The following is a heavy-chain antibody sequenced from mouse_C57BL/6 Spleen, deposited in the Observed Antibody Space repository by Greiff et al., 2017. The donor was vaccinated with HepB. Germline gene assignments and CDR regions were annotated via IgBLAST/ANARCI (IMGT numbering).Heavy chain of an antibody. Sequence: QVQLQQSGAELVKPGASVKISCKASGYAFSSYWMNWVKQRPGKGLEWIGQIYPGDGDTNYNGKFKGKATLTADKSSSTAYMQLSSLTSEDSAVYFCARSFIYYSGYFDYWGQGTTLTVSS. J-gene: IGHJ2*01. CDR1: GYAFSSYW. V-gene: IGHV1-80*01. CDR2: IYPGDGDT. CDR3: ARSFIYYSGYFDY. D-gene: IGHD1-1*02.